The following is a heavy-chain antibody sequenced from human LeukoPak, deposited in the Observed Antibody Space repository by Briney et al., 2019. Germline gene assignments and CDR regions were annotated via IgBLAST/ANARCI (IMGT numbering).Heavy chain of an antibody. Sequence: ESGPALVKPTQTLTLTCTFSGFSLSTSGMRVSWIRQPPGKALEWLARIDWGDDKFYSTSLKTWLTISNGTSKNQVVLTMTNMDPVDTATYYCARAKYYYDSSGPEYYFDYWGQGTLVTVSS. D-gene: IGHD3-22*01. V-gene: IGHV2-70*04. CDR2: IDWGDDK. J-gene: IGHJ4*02. CDR1: GFSLSTSGMR. CDR3: ARAKYYYDSSGPEYYFDY.